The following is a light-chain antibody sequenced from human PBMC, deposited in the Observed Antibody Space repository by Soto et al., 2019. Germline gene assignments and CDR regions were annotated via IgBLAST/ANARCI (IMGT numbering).Light chain of an antibody. CDR3: QQYNNWPGT. V-gene: IGKV3-20*01. J-gene: IGKJ1*01. CDR2: GAS. CDR1: QSVSSSY. Sequence: EIVFTQSPGTLSLSPGERATPSCRASQSVSSSYLAWYQQKPGQAPRLLIYGASSRATGIPDRFSGSGSGTDFTLTISSLEPEDFAVYYCQQYNNWPGTFGQGTKVDIK.